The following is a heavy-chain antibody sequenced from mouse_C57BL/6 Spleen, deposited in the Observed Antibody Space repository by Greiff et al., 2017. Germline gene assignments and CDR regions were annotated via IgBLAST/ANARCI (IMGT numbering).Heavy chain of an antibody. J-gene: IGHJ4*01. V-gene: IGHV1-54*01. Sequence: VKLQQSGAELVRPGTSVKVSCKASGYAFTNYLIEWVKQRPGQGLEWIGVINPGSGGTNYNEKFKGKATLTADKSSSTAYMQLSSLTSEDSAVYFCARFYDYAYYAMDYWGQGTSVTVSS. CDR1: GYAFTNYL. CDR2: INPGSGGT. D-gene: IGHD2-4*01. CDR3: ARFYDYAYYAMDY.